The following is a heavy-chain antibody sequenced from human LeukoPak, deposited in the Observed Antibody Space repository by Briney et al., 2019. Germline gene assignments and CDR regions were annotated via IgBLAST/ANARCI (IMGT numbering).Heavy chain of an antibody. J-gene: IGHJ4*02. V-gene: IGHV1-18*01. D-gene: IGHD6-13*01. Sequence: GASVKVSCKASGYTFTSYGISWVRQAPGQGLEWMGWISAYNGNTNYAQKLQGRVTMTTDTSTSTAYMELRSLRSDDTAVYYCARVSKQQLVTRFYDYWGQGTLVTVSS. CDR3: ARVSKQQLVTRFYDY. CDR1: GYTFTSYG. CDR2: ISAYNGNT.